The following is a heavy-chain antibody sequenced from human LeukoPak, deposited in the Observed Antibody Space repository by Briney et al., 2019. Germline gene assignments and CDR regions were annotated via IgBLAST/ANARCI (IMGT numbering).Heavy chain of an antibody. CDR1: GGSISSSNYY. D-gene: IGHD2-21*02. CDR3: ARDCGGDCYYFDY. V-gene: IGHV4-39*07. CDR2: IYYSGST. J-gene: IGHJ4*02. Sequence: PSETLSLTCTVSGGSISSSNYYWGWIRQPPGKGLEWIGNIYYSGSTYYNPSLKSRVTISVDTSKNQFSLKLSSVTAADTAVYYCARDCGGDCYYFDYWGQGTLVTVSS.